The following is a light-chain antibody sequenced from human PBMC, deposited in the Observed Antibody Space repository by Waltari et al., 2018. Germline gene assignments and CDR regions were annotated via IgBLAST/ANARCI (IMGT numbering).Light chain of an antibody. CDR2: ATT. V-gene: IGLV1-40*01. J-gene: IGLJ1*01. CDR3: QSYDRALSVLYV. Sequence: QSVLTQPPSVSGAPGQGVTISCTGSRTNIGAGYDVLWYQQLPGTAPQLNISATTNRPAGVPNGFSCSNACDSASLAITWIQPEDEAYYCCQSYDRALSVLYVFGTGTKVTVL. CDR1: RTNIGAGYD.